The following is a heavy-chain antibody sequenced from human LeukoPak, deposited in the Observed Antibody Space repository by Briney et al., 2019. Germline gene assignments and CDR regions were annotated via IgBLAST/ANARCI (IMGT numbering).Heavy chain of an antibody. CDR1: GGSISSYS. D-gene: IGHD3-10*01. V-gene: IGHV4-59*01. J-gene: IGHJ2*01. CDR3: ARVEGTLTMGRGVNPLYWYFDL. Sequence: SETLSLTCTVSGGSISSYSRSWIRQPPGKGLEWVGDIYYSGSTNYNPSLKSRVTISADTSKNQFSLKLSSVTAADTAVYYCARVEGTLTMGRGVNPLYWYFDLWGRGTLVTVSS. CDR2: IYYSGST.